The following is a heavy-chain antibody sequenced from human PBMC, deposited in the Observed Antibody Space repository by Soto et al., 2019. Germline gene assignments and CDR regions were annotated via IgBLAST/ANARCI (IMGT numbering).Heavy chain of an antibody. CDR3: AKATTTAAAGTDAFDI. J-gene: IGHJ3*02. Sequence: GGSLRLSCAASGFTFSSYAMSWVRQAPGKGLEWVSAISGSGGSTYYADSVKGRFTISRDNSKNTLYLQMNSLRAEDQAVYYCAKATTTAAAGTDAFDIWGQGTMVTVSS. CDR2: ISGSGGST. CDR1: GFTFSSYA. V-gene: IGHV3-23*01. D-gene: IGHD6-13*01.